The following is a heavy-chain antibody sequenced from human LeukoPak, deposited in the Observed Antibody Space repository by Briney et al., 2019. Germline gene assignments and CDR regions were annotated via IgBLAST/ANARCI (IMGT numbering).Heavy chain of an antibody. J-gene: IGHJ4*02. CDR1: GGSFSGYY. D-gene: IGHD5-18*01. Sequence: SETLSLTCAVYGGSFSGYYWSWIRQPPGKGLEWIGEINHSGSTNYNPSLKSRVTISVDTSKNQFSLKLSSVTAVDTAVYYCARGRYSYGYTFFDYWGQGTLVTVSS. CDR2: INHSGST. CDR3: ARGRYSYGYTFFDY. V-gene: IGHV4-34*01.